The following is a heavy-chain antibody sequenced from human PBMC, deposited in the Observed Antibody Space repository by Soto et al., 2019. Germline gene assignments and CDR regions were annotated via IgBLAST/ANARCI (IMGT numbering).Heavy chain of an antibody. J-gene: IGHJ4*02. D-gene: IGHD6-13*01. CDR3: AKLRGSSIAAAGTIPYFDY. CDR2: IYYAGST. V-gene: IGHV4-59*08. CDR1: GVSMISYY. Sequence: PSETLSLTCTVSGVSMISYYWSWIRQPPGRGLEWIGFIYYAGSTKYNPSLNSRVTISADTSKNQFSLTVTSVTAADTAVYYCAKLRGSSIAAAGTIPYFDYWGQGTLVTVSS.